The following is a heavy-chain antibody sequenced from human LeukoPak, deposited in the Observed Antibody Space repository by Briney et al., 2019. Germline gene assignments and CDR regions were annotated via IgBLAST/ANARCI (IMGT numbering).Heavy chain of an antibody. CDR1: GFTFSSYC. J-gene: IGHJ4*02. CDR2: IRYDGSNK. D-gene: IGHD3-3*01. V-gene: IGHV3-30*02. Sequence: GGSLRLSCAASGFTFSSYCMHWVRQAPGKGLEWVAFIRYDGSNKYYADSVKGRFTISRDNSKNTLYLQMNSLRAEDTAVYYCAKDGTTYYDFWSGYYTPYYFDYWGQGTLVTVSS. CDR3: AKDGTTYYDFWSGYYTPYYFDY.